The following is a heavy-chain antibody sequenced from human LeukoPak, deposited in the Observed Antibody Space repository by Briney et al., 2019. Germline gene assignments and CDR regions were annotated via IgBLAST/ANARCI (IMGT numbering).Heavy chain of an antibody. J-gene: IGHJ6*02. CDR3: AKGMTTHPFPPGMDV. Sequence: PGGSLRLSCAASGFTFSSYAMSWVRQAPGKGLEWVSAISGSGGSTYYADSVKGRFTISRDNSKNTLYLQMNSPRAEDTAVYYCAKGMTTHPFPPGMDVWGQGTTVTVSS. CDR1: GFTFSSYA. V-gene: IGHV3-23*01. CDR2: ISGSGGST. D-gene: IGHD4-11*01.